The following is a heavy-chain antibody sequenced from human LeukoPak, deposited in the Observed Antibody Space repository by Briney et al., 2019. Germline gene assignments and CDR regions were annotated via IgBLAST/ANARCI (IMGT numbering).Heavy chain of an antibody. J-gene: IGHJ4*02. Sequence: PGGSLRLSCAASGFTFSSYWMSWVRQAPGKGLEWVANIKQDGSEKYYVDSVKGRFTISRDNAKNSLYLQMNSLRAEDTALYYCAKSDGTLPFDYWGQGTLVTVSS. V-gene: IGHV3-7*03. CDR3: AKSDGTLPFDY. CDR2: IKQDGSEK. D-gene: IGHD2-15*01. CDR1: GFTFSSYW.